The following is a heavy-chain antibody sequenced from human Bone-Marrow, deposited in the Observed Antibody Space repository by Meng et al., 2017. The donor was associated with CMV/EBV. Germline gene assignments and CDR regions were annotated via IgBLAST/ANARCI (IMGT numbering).Heavy chain of an antibody. V-gene: IGHV4-61*08. CDR2: SYYSGST. D-gene: IGHD2-2*01. CDR3: ARDSYQINYFNSGRDV. Sequence: GSLRLSCRVSGVSVSTVAYYWSWIRQPPGKGLEWIGYSYYSGSTNYNPSLKSRVNISVDTSKNQFSLKLSYVTAADTAVYYCARDSYQINYFNSGRDVWGQGNTVTV. CDR1: GVSVSTVAYY. J-gene: IGHJ6*02.